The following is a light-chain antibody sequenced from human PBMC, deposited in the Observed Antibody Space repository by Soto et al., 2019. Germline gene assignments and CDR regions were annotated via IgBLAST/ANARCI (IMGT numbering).Light chain of an antibody. CDR2: DVS. J-gene: IGKJ1*01. V-gene: IGKV1-5*01. Sequence: EIQMTQSPPTLSASVGDRVTITCRASQTVSSWLAWYQQKPGKAPKLLIYDVSSLESGVPSRFSGSGSGTEFTLTISSLQPDDFATYYCQRYYSYSRTFGQGTKVDIK. CDR3: QRYYSYSRT. CDR1: QTVSSW.